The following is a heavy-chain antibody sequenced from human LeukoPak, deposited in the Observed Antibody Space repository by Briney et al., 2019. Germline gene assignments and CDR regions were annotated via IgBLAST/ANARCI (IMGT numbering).Heavy chain of an antibody. CDR1: GGTFSSYA. Sequence: SVKVSCKASGGTFSSYAISWVRQAPGQGLGWMGGIIPIFGTANYAQKFQGRVTITADKSTSTAYMELSSLRSEDTAVYYCASTLMVYAIESSFDYWGQGTLVTVSS. V-gene: IGHV1-69*06. CDR2: IIPIFGTA. CDR3: ASTLMVYAIESSFDY. D-gene: IGHD2-8*01. J-gene: IGHJ4*02.